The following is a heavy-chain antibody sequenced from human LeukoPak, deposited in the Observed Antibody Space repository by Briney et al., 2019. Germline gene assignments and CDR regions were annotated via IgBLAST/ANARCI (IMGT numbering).Heavy chain of an antibody. CDR2: IYSGGST. V-gene: IGHV3-66*01. D-gene: IGHD6-19*01. Sequence: PGGSLRLSCAASGFTVSSNHMSWVRQAPGKGLEWVSVIYSGGSTYYTDSVKGRFTISRDNSKNTLYLQMNSLRAEDTAVYYCASPAQQWRWYYFDYWGQGTLVTVSS. CDR1: GFTVSSNH. J-gene: IGHJ4*02. CDR3: ASPAQQWRWYYFDY.